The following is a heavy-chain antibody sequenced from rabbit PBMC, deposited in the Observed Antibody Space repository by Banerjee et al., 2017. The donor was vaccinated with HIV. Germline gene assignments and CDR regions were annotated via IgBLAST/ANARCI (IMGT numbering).Heavy chain of an antibody. CDR1: GFSFSNNHV. CDR2: IDTGSNYNT. CDR3: ARWDSDGVSDWYYKL. V-gene: IGHV1S40*01. D-gene: IGHD6-1*01. J-gene: IGHJ6*01. Sequence: QSLQESGGGLVKPGASLTLTCTASGFSFSNNHVMCWVRQAPGKGLEWIGCIDTGSNYNTYYASWAKGRFTFSKTSTTVTLQMTSLTAADTATYFCARWDSDGVSDWYYKLWGPGTLVTVS.